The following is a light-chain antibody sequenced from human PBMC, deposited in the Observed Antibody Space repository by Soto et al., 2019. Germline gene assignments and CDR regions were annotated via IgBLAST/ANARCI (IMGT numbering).Light chain of an antibody. CDR3: QQRINWPRLT. CDR2: EAA. J-gene: IGKJ4*01. V-gene: IGKV3-11*01. Sequence: EIVLTQSPATLSLSPGDRATLSCRASQTVSNQLMWYQQKPGQAPRLLIYEAANRATGIPARFSGSGSGTDFTLTISSLEPEDFAVYYCQQRINWPRLTFGGGTKVEIK. CDR1: QTVSNQ.